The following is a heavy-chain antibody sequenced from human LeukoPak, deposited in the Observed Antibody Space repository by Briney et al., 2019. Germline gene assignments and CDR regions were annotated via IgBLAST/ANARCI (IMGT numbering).Heavy chain of an antibody. CDR1: GFTFSSYA. CDR3: AKDRQPATRSYLCTNGICYQDY. Sequence: GGSLRLSCEASGFTFSSYAMTWVRQAPGKGLEWVSSISGSGYYTYYTDSVQGRFTISRDNSKNTLYLKMDSLRAEDTAIYYCAKDRQPATRSYLCTNGICYQDYWGQGTLVTVSS. CDR2: ISGSGYYT. D-gene: IGHD2-8*01. V-gene: IGHV3-23*01. J-gene: IGHJ4*02.